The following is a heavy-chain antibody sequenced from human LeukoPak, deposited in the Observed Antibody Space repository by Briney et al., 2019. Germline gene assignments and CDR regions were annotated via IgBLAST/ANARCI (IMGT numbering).Heavy chain of an antibody. CDR1: GGSISSYY. CDR3: AREEYGDYGGGYFAY. D-gene: IGHD4-17*01. J-gene: IGHJ4*02. CDR2: IYYSGST. V-gene: IGHV4-59*01. Sequence: SETLSLTCTVSGGSISSYYWSWIRQPPGKGLEWIGYIYYSGSTNYNPSLKSRVTISVDTSKNQFSLKLSSVTAADTAVYYCAREEYGDYGGGYFAYWGKGTLVTVSS.